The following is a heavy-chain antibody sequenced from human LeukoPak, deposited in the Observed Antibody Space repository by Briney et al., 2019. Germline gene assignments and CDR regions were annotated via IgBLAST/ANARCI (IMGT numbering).Heavy chain of an antibody. Sequence: GGCLRLSCAASGFTFSSYGMHWVRQAPGKGLEWVAVIWHDGSDKYYADSVKGRITISRDKSKKTLHLQMNSLRAEDTAVYYCARDYYDRSGLDYWGQGTLVTVSS. CDR1: GFTFSSYG. D-gene: IGHD3-22*01. CDR2: IWHDGSDK. J-gene: IGHJ4*02. V-gene: IGHV3-33*01. CDR3: ARDYYDRSGLDY.